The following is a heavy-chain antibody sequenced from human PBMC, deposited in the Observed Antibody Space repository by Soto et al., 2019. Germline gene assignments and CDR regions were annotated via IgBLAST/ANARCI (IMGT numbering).Heavy chain of an antibody. CDR2: IFYSGST. V-gene: IGHV4-59*01. J-gene: IGHJ3*02. D-gene: IGHD3-9*01. CDR3: ARSHPLNLRYSFDI. CDR1: GGSISSYY. Sequence: QVQLQESGPGLVKPSETLSLTCTVSGGSISSYYWSWIRQPPGKGLEWIWYIFYSGSTNYNPSLKSRVTIAVETSKNQFSLKLSSVTAADTAVYYCARSHPLNLRYSFDIWGQGTMVTVSS.